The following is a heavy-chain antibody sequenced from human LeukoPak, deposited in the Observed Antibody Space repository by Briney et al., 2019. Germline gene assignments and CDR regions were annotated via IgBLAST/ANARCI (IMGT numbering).Heavy chain of an antibody. CDR2: IYYSGST. CDR1: GGSFSGFL. CDR3: ARLGYDFWSGHYGRTYNWFDP. D-gene: IGHD3-3*01. V-gene: IGHV4-59*08. Sequence: SETLSLTCTVSGGSFSGFLWSWIRQPPGKGLEWIGYIYYSGSTNYNPSLKSRVTISVDTSKNQFSLKLSSVTAADTAVYYCARLGYDFWSGHYGRTYNWFDPWGQGTLVTVSS. J-gene: IGHJ5*02.